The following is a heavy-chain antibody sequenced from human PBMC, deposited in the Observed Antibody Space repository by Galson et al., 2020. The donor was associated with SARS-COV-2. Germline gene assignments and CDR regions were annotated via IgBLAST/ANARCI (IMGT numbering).Heavy chain of an antibody. CDR3: ARDDGDPLGDALDI. CDR2: ISYRGNP. CDR1: GDSISRTINY. D-gene: IGHD4-17*01. V-gene: IGHV4-39*07. J-gene: IGHJ3*02. Sequence: SETLSLTCSVSGDSISRTINYWGWIRQPPGKGLEWIGSISYRGNPYYNPSLKSRVTILLDTSKNQFSLNLSSVTAADTAVYYCARDDGDPLGDALDIWGLGTMVTVSS.